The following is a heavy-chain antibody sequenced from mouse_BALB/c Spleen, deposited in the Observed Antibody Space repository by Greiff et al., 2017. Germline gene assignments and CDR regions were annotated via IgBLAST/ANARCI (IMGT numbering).Heavy chain of an antibody. CDR1: GYSITSGYY. D-gene: IGHD2-3*01. CDR3: AREGGGGYFHMDY. J-gene: IGHJ4*01. V-gene: IGHV3-6*02. CDR2: ISYDGSN. Sequence: EVQRVESGPGLVKPSQSLSLTCSVTGYSITSGYYWNWIRQFPGNKLEWMGYISYDGSNNYNPTLKNRISITRDTSKNQFFLKLNSVTTEDTATYYGAREGGGGYFHMDYWGQGTSVTVSS.